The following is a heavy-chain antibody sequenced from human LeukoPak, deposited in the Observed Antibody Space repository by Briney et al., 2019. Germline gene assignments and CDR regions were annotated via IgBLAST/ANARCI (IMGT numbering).Heavy chain of an antibody. Sequence: PGRSLRLSCAASGFTFDDYAMHWVRQAPGKGLGWVSGISWNSGSIGYADSVKGRFTISRDNAKNSLYLQMNSLRAEDTALYYCAKGPIVLMVYAIPGPFDYWGQGTLVTVSS. CDR3: AKGPIVLMVYAIPGPFDY. CDR1: GFTFDDYA. D-gene: IGHD2-8*01. CDR2: ISWNSGSI. J-gene: IGHJ4*02. V-gene: IGHV3-9*01.